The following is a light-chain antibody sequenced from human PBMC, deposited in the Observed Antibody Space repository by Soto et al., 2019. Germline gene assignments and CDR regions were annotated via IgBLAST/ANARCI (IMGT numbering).Light chain of an antibody. CDR2: YDS. CDR3: QVWHSSSAADLV. Sequence: SYELTQPPSVSVAPGKTARITCGGNNIGSKSVHWYQQKPGQAPVLVIYYDSDRPSGIPERFSGSNSGNTATLTISRVEAGDEADYYYQVWHSSSAADLVFGGGTNLTVL. V-gene: IGLV3-21*04. J-gene: IGLJ2*01. CDR1: NIGSKS.